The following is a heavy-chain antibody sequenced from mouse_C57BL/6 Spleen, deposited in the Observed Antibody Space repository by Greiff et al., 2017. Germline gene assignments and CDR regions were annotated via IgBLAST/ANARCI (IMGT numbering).Heavy chain of an antibody. D-gene: IGHD2-1*01. CDR1: GFSFNTYA. J-gene: IGHJ4*01. Sequence: EVQLVASGGGLVQPKGSLKLSCAASGFSFNTYAMNWVRQAPGKGLEWVARIRSKSNNYATYYADSVKDRFTISRDDSESMLYLQMNNLKTEDTAMYYCVRHGYYGNSYAMDYWGQGTSVTVSS. CDR2: IRSKSNNYAT. CDR3: VRHGYYGNSYAMDY. V-gene: IGHV10-1*01.